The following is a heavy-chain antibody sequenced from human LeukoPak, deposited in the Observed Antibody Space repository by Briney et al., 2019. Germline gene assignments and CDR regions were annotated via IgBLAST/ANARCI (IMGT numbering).Heavy chain of an antibody. CDR3: ARAPRITMIVFFDY. Sequence: SETLSLTCTVSGGSISSGGYYWSWIRQHPGKGLEWIGHIYYSGSTYYNPSLKSRVTISVDTSKNQFSLKLSSVTAADTAVYYCARAPRITMIVFFDYWGQGALVTVSS. CDR1: GGSISSGGYY. V-gene: IGHV4-31*03. CDR2: IYYSGST. J-gene: IGHJ4*02. D-gene: IGHD3-22*01.